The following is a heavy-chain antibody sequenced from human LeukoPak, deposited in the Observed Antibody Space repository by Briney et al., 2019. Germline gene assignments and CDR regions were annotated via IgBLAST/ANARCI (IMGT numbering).Heavy chain of an antibody. J-gene: IGHJ4*02. V-gene: IGHV3-23*01. Sequence: GGSLRLSCAASGFTLSNYAMSWVRQAPGKGLGWVSGICSSGSGTYYADSVKGRFIISRDTSKNAPYLQMNSLRAEDTAVYYCARVPAPVDYWGQGTLVTVSS. CDR3: ARVPAPVDY. CDR1: GFTLSNYA. CDR2: ICSSGSGT. D-gene: IGHD2-2*01.